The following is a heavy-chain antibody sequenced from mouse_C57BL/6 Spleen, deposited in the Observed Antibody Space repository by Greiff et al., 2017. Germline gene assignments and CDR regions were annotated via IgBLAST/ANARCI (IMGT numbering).Heavy chain of an antibody. CDR1: GYSFTGYY. V-gene: IGHV1-42*01. Sequence: EVQLQQSGPELVKPGASVKISCKASGYSFTGYYMNWVKQSPEKSLEWIGEINPSTGGTTYNQKFKAKATLTVDKSSSTAYMQLKSLTSEDSAVYYCARDDDYDGFADWGQGTLVTVSA. CDR3: ARDDDYDGFAD. CDR2: INPSTGGT. J-gene: IGHJ3*01. D-gene: IGHD2-4*01.